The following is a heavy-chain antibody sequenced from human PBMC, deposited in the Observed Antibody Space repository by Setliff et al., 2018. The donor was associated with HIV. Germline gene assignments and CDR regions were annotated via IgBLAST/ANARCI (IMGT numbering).Heavy chain of an antibody. V-gene: IGHV1-2*02. J-gene: IGHJ6*03. CDR2: MNPKSGNT. CDR1: GYSFTKYV. D-gene: IGHD5-12*01. Sequence: ASVKVSCKASGYSFTKYVMHWVRQAPGQRLEWMGWMNPKSGNTNYAQKLQGRVTMTRDTSISTAYMELSRLRSDDTAVYYCAREFGAGIRQIVAGEFYYMDVWGKGTTVTVSS. CDR3: AREFGAGIRQIVAGEFYYMDV.